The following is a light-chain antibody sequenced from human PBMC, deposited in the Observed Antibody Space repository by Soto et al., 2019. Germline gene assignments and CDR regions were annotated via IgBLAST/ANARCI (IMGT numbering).Light chain of an antibody. CDR3: AAWDDNLNGPL. J-gene: IGLJ3*02. Sequence: QSALTQPPSLSGTPGQRVTLSCSGSNSNIGRYSVNWYQHFPGTAPKILLYSDDERPSGVPDRFSGSKSGTSASLAISGLQSEDEAEYYCAAWDDNLNGPLFGGGTKLTVL. CDR2: SDD. V-gene: IGLV1-44*01. CDR1: NSNIGRYS.